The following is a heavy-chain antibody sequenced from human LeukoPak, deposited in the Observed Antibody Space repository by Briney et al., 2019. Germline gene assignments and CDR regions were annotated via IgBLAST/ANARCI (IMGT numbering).Heavy chain of an antibody. CDR1: GFTFSSYS. J-gene: IGHJ4*02. CDR3: ARIAVDSSGYYQNFDY. Sequence: GRSLRLSCAASGFTFSSYSMNWVRQAPGKGLEWVSSISSSSSYIYYADSVKGRFTISRDNAKNSLYLQMNSLRAEDTAVYYCARIAVDSSGYYQNFDYWGQGTLVTVSS. V-gene: IGHV3-21*01. D-gene: IGHD3-22*01. CDR2: ISSSSSYI.